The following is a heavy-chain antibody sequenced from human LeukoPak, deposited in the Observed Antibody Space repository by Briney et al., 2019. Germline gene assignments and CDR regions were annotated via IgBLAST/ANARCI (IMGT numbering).Heavy chain of an antibody. D-gene: IGHD6-13*01. CDR3: ARTAPGIAAVYYYYYYGMDV. J-gene: IGHJ6*02. V-gene: IGHV1-18*01. CDR1: GYTFTSYG. Sequence: ASVKVSCKASGYTFTSYGISWVRQAPGQGLEWMGWISAYNGNTNYAQKLQGRVTMTTDTSTSTAYMELRSLSSDDTAVYYCARTAPGIAAVYYYYYYGMDVWGQGTTVTVSS. CDR2: ISAYNGNT.